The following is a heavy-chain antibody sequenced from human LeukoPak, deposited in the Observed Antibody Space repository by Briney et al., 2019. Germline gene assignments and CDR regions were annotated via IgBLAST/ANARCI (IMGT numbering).Heavy chain of an antibody. D-gene: IGHD6-13*01. Sequence: SETLSLTCAVYGGSFSGYYWSWIRQPPGKGLEWIGEINHSGSTNYNPSLKSRVTISVDTSKNQFSLKLSSVTAADTAVYYCARDIVAPGICFDYWGLGTLLTVSS. CDR3: ARDIVAPGICFDY. J-gene: IGHJ4*02. CDR2: INHSGST. V-gene: IGHV4-34*01. CDR1: GGSFSGYY.